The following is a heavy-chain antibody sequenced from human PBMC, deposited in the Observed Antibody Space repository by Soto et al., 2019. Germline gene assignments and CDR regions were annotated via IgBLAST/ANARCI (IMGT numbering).Heavy chain of an antibody. CDR1: GGTFSSYA. CDR3: ARGPKRTYYFDY. Sequence: SVKVSCKASGGTFSSYAISWVRQAPGQGLEWMGGIIPIFGTANYAQKFQGRVTITADKSTNTAYMELSSLRSEDTAVYYCARGPKRTYYFDYWGQGTLVTVSS. CDR2: IIPIFGTA. J-gene: IGHJ4*02. V-gene: IGHV1-69*06.